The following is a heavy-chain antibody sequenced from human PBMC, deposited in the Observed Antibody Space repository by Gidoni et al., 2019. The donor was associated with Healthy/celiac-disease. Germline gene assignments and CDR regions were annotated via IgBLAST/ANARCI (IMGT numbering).Heavy chain of an antibody. J-gene: IGHJ5*02. V-gene: IGHV3-20*01. CDR2: INWNGGST. Sequence: EVQLVESGGGVVRPGGSLRLSCAASGFTFDAYGLSWVRRAPGKGLEWVSGINWNGGSTGYADSVKGRFTISRDNAKNSLYLQMNSLRAEDTALYHCARLVTTVTTLVGWFDPWGQGTLVTVSS. CDR3: ARLVTTVTTLVGWFDP. D-gene: IGHD4-17*01. CDR1: GFTFDAYG.